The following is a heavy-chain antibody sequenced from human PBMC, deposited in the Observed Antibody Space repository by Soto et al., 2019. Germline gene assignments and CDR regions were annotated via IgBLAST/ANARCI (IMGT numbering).Heavy chain of an antibody. Sequence: GSLRLSCAASGFTFSSYSMNWVRQAPGKGLEWVSSISSSSSYIYYADSVKGRFTISRDNAKNSLYLQMNSLRAEDTAVYYCAREGKRYFDLLTEASDAFDIWGQGTMVTVSS. V-gene: IGHV3-21*01. CDR3: AREGKRYFDLLTEASDAFDI. D-gene: IGHD3-9*01. J-gene: IGHJ3*02. CDR2: ISSSSSYI. CDR1: GFTFSSYS.